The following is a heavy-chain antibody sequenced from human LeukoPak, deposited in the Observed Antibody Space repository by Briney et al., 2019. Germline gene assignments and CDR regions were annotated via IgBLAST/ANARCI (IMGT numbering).Heavy chain of an antibody. D-gene: IGHD3-22*01. CDR3: ARDYYDTSGQQYAFDI. CDR1: GYTFTTYG. CDR2: INAGNGNT. J-gene: IGHJ3*02. Sequence: ASVKVSCKASGYTFTTYGMHWVRQAPGERLEWMGWINAGNGNTKYSQKFQDRVTITRDTSASTDYMELSSLRSEDTAVYYCARDYYDTSGQQYAFDIWGQGTMVIVSS. V-gene: IGHV1-3*01.